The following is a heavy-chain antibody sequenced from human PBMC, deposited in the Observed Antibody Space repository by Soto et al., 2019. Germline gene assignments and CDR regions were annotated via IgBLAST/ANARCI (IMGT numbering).Heavy chain of an antibody. CDR1: GFTFSSYA. V-gene: IGHV3-30-3*01. D-gene: IGHD2-2*01. CDR2: ISYDGSNK. CDR3: ARGPSSLTRFDY. Sequence: QVQLVESGGGVVQPGRSLRLSCAASGFTFSSYAMHWVRQAPGKGLEWVAVISYDGSNKYYADSVKGRFTISRDNSKTTLNLQMNSLRAEDTAVYYCARGPSSLTRFDYWGQRTLVTVSS. J-gene: IGHJ4*02.